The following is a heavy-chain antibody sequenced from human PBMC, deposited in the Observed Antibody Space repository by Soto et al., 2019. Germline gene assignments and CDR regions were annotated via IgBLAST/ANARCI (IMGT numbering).Heavy chain of an antibody. D-gene: IGHD3-3*01. V-gene: IGHV1-24*01. Sequence: GASVKVSCKVSRYTLTELSMHWVRQAPGKGLEWMGGIDPEDGETIYAQKFEGRVTMTEDTSTDTAYMELSSLRSEDTAVYYCARGGATYYDFWSGYLTNYYYYYMDVWGKGTTVTVSS. CDR2: IDPEDGET. J-gene: IGHJ6*03. CDR1: RYTLTELS. CDR3: ARGGATYYDFWSGYLTNYYYYYMDV.